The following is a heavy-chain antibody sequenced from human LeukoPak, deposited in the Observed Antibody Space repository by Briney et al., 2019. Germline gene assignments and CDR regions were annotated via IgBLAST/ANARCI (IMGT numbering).Heavy chain of an antibody. D-gene: IGHD1-26*01. Sequence: PGGSLRLSCAVSGFAVSSKYMTWVRQAPGKEMEWVSVIYSDGSTFYADSVKGRFTISRDNAKNTLFLQMNSLKPEDTAVYYCARDNPSGSYNYYFDYWGQGTLVTVSS. CDR3: ARDNPSGSYNYYFDY. J-gene: IGHJ4*02. CDR1: GFAVSSKY. CDR2: IYSDGST. V-gene: IGHV3-53*05.